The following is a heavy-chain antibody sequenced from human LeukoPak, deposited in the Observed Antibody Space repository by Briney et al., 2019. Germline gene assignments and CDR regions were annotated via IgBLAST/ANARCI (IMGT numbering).Heavy chain of an antibody. CDR3: ARRAGGVPYYYFDS. D-gene: IGHD2-8*02. V-gene: IGHV5-51*01. J-gene: IGHJ4*02. Sequence: GESLKISCKGSGYSFVNYWIAWVRQMPGQGLEWMGIIYPGDSDTTYNPSFQGQVTISADKSTNTAYLQWNSLKASDTAMYYCARRAGGVPYYYFDSWGPGTQVAVAS. CDR2: IYPGDSDT. CDR1: GYSFVNYW.